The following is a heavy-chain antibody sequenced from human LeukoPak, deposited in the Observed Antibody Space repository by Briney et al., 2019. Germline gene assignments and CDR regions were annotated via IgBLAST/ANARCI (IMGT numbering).Heavy chain of an antibody. V-gene: IGHV1-2*02. CDR1: GYTFTGYY. D-gene: IGHD1-26*01. Sequence: GASVKVSCKASGYTFTGYYMHWVRQAPGQGLEWMGWINPNSGGTNYAQKFQGRVTMTRDTSISTAYMELSRLRSDDTAVYYCAREGLRISGSPRYWGQGTLVTVSS. CDR3: AREGLRISGSPRY. CDR2: INPNSGGT. J-gene: IGHJ4*02.